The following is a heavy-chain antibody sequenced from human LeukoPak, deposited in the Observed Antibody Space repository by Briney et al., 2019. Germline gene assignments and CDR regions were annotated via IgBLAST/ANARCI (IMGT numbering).Heavy chain of an antibody. Sequence: SETLSLTCTVSGGSISSYYWSWIRQPPGKGLEWIAYIYYSGSTNYNPSLKSRVTISVDTSKNQFSLKPNSVTAADTAVYYCARQPTVSPHFDYWGQGTLVTVSS. CDR2: IYYSGST. V-gene: IGHV4-59*08. CDR1: GGSISSYY. D-gene: IGHD4-17*01. J-gene: IGHJ4*02. CDR3: ARQPTVSPHFDY.